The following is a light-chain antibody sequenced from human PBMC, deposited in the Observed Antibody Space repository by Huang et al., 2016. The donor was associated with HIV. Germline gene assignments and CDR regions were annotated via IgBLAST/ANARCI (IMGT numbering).Light chain of an antibody. J-gene: IGKJ5*01. CDR3: QQLHSYPIT. Sequence: QLTQSPSSLSMSVGDRVIITCQASQDIANSLAWYQHKPGRAPKLLISAASTLQIGVPSRCSGGSAGTYFTLIITNLQPDDFASYYCQQLHSYPITFGQGTRLDI. CDR1: QDIANS. CDR2: AAS. V-gene: IGKV1-9*01.